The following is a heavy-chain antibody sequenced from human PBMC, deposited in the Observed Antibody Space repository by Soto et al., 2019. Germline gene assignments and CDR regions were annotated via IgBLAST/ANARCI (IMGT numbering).Heavy chain of an antibody. J-gene: IGHJ6*02. CDR1: GDSVSSNSGS. CDR3: AREVASPHTTTYYYYGMDV. V-gene: IGHV6-1*01. CDR2: TYYRSKWYN. D-gene: IGHD1-1*01. Sequence: SPTLSLTCAISGDSVSSNSGSWNWIRQSPSRGLEWLGRTYYRSKWYNDYAVSVKSRITINPDTSKNQFSLQLNSVTPEDTAVYYCAREVASPHTTTYYYYGMDVWGQGTTVTVS.